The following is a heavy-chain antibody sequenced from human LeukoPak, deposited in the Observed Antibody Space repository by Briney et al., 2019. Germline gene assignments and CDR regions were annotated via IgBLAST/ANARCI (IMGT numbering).Heavy chain of an antibody. Sequence: GGSLRLSCEASGFSFSGHAMHWVRQAPGKGLEWVSSTTSTRSDIYYADSVKGRFTISRDNARSSLFLQMNSLRAEDTAVYYCARVLVATTLASENWLDPWGQGTLVTVSS. CDR1: GFSFSGHA. CDR2: TTSTRSDI. CDR3: ARVLVATTLASENWLDP. V-gene: IGHV3-21*01. D-gene: IGHD5-12*01. J-gene: IGHJ5*02.